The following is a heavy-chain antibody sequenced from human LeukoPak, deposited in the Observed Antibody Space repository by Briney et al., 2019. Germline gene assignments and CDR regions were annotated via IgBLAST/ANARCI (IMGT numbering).Heavy chain of an antibody. V-gene: IGHV3-23*01. Sequence: GGSLRLSRAASGFTFSSYAMSWVRQAPGKGLEWVSAISGSGGSTYYADSVKGRFTISRDNSKNTLYLQMNSLRAEDTAVYYCAKDQTRASSYSSGWYGAYWGQGTLVTVSS. CDR1: GFTFSSYA. D-gene: IGHD6-19*01. J-gene: IGHJ4*02. CDR3: AKDQTRASSYSSGWYGAY. CDR2: ISGSGGST.